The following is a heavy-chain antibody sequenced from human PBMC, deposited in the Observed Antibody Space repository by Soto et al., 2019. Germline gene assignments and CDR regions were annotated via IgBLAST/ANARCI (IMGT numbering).Heavy chain of an antibody. Sequence: PGGSLRLSCAASGFTFSSYAMHWVRQAPGKGLEWVAVISYDGSNKYYADSVKGRFTISRDNSKNTLYLQMNSLRAEDTAVYYCARDGYDSSAHSAFDIWGQGTMVTVSS. CDR3: ARDGYDSSAHSAFDI. J-gene: IGHJ3*02. V-gene: IGHV3-30-3*01. CDR1: GFTFSSYA. CDR2: ISYDGSNK. D-gene: IGHD3-22*01.